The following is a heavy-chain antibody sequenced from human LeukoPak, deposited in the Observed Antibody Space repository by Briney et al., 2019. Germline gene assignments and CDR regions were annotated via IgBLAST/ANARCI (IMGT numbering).Heavy chain of an antibody. J-gene: IGHJ4*02. CDR2: FDPEDGET. CDR3: ARDLKRGYSSGRYSWGTGSSNDY. V-gene: IGHV1-24*01. Sequence: EASVKVSCKVSGYTLTELSMHWVRQAPGKGLEWMGGFDPEDGETIYAQKFQGRVTMTEDTSTDTAYMELRSLRSDDTAVYYCARDLKRGYSSGRYSWGTGSSNDYWGQGTLVTVSS. D-gene: IGHD6-19*01. CDR1: GYTLTELS.